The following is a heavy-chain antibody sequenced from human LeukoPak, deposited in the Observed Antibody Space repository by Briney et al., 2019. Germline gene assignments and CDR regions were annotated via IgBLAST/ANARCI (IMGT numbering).Heavy chain of an antibody. CDR1: GFTFSSYG. CDR3: AKDSAFYYIDV. D-gene: IGHD3-10*01. J-gene: IGHJ6*03. CDR2: IRGSGGST. V-gene: IGHV3-23*01. Sequence: GGTLRLPCAASGFTFSSYGMSWVRQAPGQGLEWVSAIRGSGGSTYYADSVKGRFTISRDNSKNTLYLQMNSLKGDDTAVYYCAKDSAFYYIDVWGKGTTVIISS.